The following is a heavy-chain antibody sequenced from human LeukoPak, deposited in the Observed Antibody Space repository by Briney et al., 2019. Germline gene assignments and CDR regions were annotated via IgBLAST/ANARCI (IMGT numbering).Heavy chain of an antibody. Sequence: ASVKVSCKASGYTFTSYAMNWVRQAPGQGLEWMGWINTNTGNPTYAQGFTGRFVFSLDTSASTAYLQISSLKAEDTAVYYCARDGVYSSSWYRRGANWFDPWGQGTLVTVSS. CDR3: ARDGVYSSSWYRRGANWFDP. CDR2: INTNTGNP. D-gene: IGHD6-13*01. V-gene: IGHV7-4-1*02. CDR1: GYTFTSYA. J-gene: IGHJ5*02.